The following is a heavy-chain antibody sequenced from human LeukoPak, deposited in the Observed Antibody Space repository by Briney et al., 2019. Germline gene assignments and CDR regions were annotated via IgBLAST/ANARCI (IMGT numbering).Heavy chain of an antibody. J-gene: IGHJ4*02. CDR1: GGSISSYY. D-gene: IGHD3-22*01. CDR3: ARDTYYYDSSGYPPFDY. V-gene: IGHV4-59*12. Sequence: SETLSLTCTVSGGSISSYYWSWIRQPPGKGLEWIGYIYYSGSTNYNPSLKSRVTISVDTSKNQFSLKLSSVTAADTAVYYCARDTYYYDSSGYPPFDYWGQGTLVTVSS. CDR2: IYYSGST.